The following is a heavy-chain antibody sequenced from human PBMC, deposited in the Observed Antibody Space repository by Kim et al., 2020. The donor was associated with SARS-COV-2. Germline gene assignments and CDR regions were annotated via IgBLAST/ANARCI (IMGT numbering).Heavy chain of an antibody. V-gene: IGHV3-64D*09. CDR3: VKDHSGGRIAAAGIQMYYFDY. Sequence: GGSLRLSCSASGFTFSSYAMHWVRQAPGKGLEYVSAISSNGGSTYYADSVKGRFTISRDNSKNTLYLQMSSLRAEDTAVYYCVKDHSGGRIAAAGIQMYYFDYWGQGTLVTVSS. D-gene: IGHD6-13*01. CDR1: GFTFSSYA. CDR2: ISSNGGST. J-gene: IGHJ4*02.